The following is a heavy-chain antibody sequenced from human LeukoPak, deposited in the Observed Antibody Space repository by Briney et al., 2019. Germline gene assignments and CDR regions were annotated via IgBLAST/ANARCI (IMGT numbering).Heavy chain of an antibody. CDR3: ARPRGTAAGTRSYFDY. V-gene: IGHV4-34*01. Sequence: KPSETLSLTCAVYGGSFSGYYWSWIRQPPGKGLEWIGEINHSGSTNYNPSLKSRVTISVDTSKNQFSLKLSSVTAADTAVYYCARPRGTAAGTRSYFDYWGQGTLVTVSS. D-gene: IGHD6-13*01. J-gene: IGHJ4*02. CDR1: GGSFSGYY. CDR2: INHSGST.